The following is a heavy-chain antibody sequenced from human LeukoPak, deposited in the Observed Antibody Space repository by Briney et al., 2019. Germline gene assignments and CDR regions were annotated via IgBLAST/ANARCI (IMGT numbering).Heavy chain of an antibody. Sequence: KTSETLSLTCTVSGYSISSGYYWGWIRQPPGKGLEWIGSIYHSGSTYYNPSLKSRVTISVDTSKNQFSLKLSSVTAADTAVYYCAREGYYHFWSGYYRGNWFDPWGQGTLVTVSS. V-gene: IGHV4-38-2*02. CDR3: AREGYYHFWSGYYRGNWFDP. CDR1: GYSISSGYY. CDR2: IYHSGST. D-gene: IGHD3-3*01. J-gene: IGHJ5*02.